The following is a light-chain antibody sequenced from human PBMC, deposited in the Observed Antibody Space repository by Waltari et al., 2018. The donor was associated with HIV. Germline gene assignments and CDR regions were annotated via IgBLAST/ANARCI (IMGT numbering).Light chain of an antibody. CDR1: QSVSSNY. CDR3: QQYGSSSIT. Sequence: EIVLTQSPGTLSLSPGERATLSCRARQSVSSNYLAWYQQKPGQAPRLLIYGASRRATGIPDRFSGSGSGTDFTLTISRLEPEDFAVYYCQQYGSSSITFGQGTRLEIK. J-gene: IGKJ5*01. V-gene: IGKV3-20*01. CDR2: GAS.